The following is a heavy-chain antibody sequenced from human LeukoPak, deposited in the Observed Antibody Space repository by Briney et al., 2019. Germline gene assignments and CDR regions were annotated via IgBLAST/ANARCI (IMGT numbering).Heavy chain of an antibody. CDR1: GGSISSGGYS. CDR3: ARGKDYFDY. J-gene: IGHJ4*02. V-gene: IGHV4-30-2*01. Sequence: PSQTLSLTCAVSGGSISSGGYSWSWIRQPPGKGLEWIGYIYHSGSTYYNPSLKSRVTISVDGSKNQFSLKLSSVTAADTAVYYCARGKDYFDYWGQGTLVTVSS. D-gene: IGHD2-15*01. CDR2: IYHSGST.